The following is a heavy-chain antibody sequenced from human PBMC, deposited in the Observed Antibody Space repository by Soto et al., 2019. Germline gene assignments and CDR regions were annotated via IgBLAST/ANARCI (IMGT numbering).Heavy chain of an antibody. CDR3: ARDLGAPGRGSAVGYYYHYGMDV. V-gene: IGHV3-7*05. J-gene: IGHJ6*02. CDR2: IKEDGSEK. Sequence: EVQLVESGGGLVQPGGSLRLSCAASEFTFSSYWMNWVRQAPGKRLEWVANIKEDGSEKYYVDSVKGRFTISRDNAKNSLYLQMNSLRGEDTAVYYCARDLGAPGRGSAVGYYYHYGMDVWGQGTTVTVSS. D-gene: IGHD2-2*01. CDR1: EFTFSSYW.